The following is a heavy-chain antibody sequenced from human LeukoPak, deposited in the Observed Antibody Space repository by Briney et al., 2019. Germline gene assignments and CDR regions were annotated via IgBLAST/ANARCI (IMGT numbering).Heavy chain of an antibody. CDR1: GGSISSSSYY. J-gene: IGHJ5*02. CDR2: IYYSGST. CDR3: AARLAGSYGELLIPWFDP. Sequence: SETLSLTCTVSGGSISSSSYYWGWIRQPPGKGLEWIGSIYYSGSTYYNPSLKSRVTISVDTSKNQFSLKLSSVTAADTAVYYCAARLAGSYGELLIPWFDPWGQGTLVTVSS. D-gene: IGHD3-10*01. V-gene: IGHV4-39*01.